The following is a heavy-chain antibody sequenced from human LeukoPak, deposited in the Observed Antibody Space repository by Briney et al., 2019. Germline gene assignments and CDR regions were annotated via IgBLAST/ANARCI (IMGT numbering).Heavy chain of an antibody. V-gene: IGHV3-21*01. CDR1: GFTFSSYS. CDR2: ISSSSSYI. Sequence: GGSLRPSCAASGFTFSSYSMNWVRQAPGKGLEWVSSISSSSSYIYYADSVKGRFTISRDNAKNSLYLQMNSLRAEDTAVYYCASAHGHSYVFDYWGQGTLVTVSS. CDR3: ASAHGHSYVFDY. D-gene: IGHD5-18*01. J-gene: IGHJ4*02.